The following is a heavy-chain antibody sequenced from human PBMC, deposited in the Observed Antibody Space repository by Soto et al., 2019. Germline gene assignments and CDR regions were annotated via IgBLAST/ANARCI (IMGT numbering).Heavy chain of an antibody. Sequence: QVQLQQSGPRLVKPSETLSLTCTVSSGPDRSHNWGWIRQPPGRGLEWIGYVYYTGDTAYNPSLRGRVTISADTSTNDISLTLNSVTAADPAVYYCVRQGIDYLHGLVDVWGQGTTVSVSS. J-gene: IGHJ6*02. CDR2: VYYTGDT. D-gene: IGHD4-17*01. CDR1: SGPDRSHN. CDR3: VRQGIDYLHGLVDV. V-gene: IGHV4-59*08.